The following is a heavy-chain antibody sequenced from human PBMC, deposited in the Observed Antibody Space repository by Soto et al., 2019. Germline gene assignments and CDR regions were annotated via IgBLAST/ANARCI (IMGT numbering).Heavy chain of an antibody. CDR2: ISYDGSNK. D-gene: IGHD2-15*01. CDR3: PRDSQDGYGMDV. Sequence: QVQLVESGGGVVQPGRSLRLSCAASGFTFSSYAMHWVRQAPGKGLEWVAVISYDGSNKYYADSVKGRFTISRDNSKNTLYLQMNSLRAEDTAVYYCPRDSQDGYGMDVWGQGTTVTVSS. CDR1: GFTFSSYA. J-gene: IGHJ6*02. V-gene: IGHV3-30-3*01.